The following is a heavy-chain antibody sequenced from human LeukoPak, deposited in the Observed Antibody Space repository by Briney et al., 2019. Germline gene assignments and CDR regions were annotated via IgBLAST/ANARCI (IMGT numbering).Heavy chain of an antibody. V-gene: IGHV1-18*01. D-gene: IGHD4-11*01. Sequence: ASVKVSCKASGYTFSNYGISWVRQAPGQGLEWMGWISAYDGNTNYAQKLQGRVTMTTDTSTSTAYMELRSLRSDDTAVYYCARDSRTYSDYFDYWGQGTLVTVSS. CDR2: ISAYDGNT. J-gene: IGHJ4*02. CDR3: ARDSRTYSDYFDY. CDR1: GYTFSNYG.